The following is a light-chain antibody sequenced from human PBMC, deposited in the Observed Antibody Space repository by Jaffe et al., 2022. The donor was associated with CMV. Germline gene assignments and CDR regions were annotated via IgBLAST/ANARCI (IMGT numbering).Light chain of an antibody. CDR3: SSSRV. V-gene: IGLV2-18*02. J-gene: IGLJ3*02. CDR2: EVT. Sequence: QSALTQPPSVSGSPGQSVIISCTATSSDVAFYRRVSWYKQSPGTAPKLIIYEVTNRPSGVPDRFSGSRSGNTASLSISGLQPEDEADYYCSSSRVFGGGTKLTVL. CDR1: SSDVAFYRR.